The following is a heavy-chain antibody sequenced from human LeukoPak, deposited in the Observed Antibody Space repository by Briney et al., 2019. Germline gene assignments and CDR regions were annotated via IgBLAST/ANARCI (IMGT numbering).Heavy chain of an antibody. CDR1: GGSFSGYY. Sequence: KPSETLSLTCAVHGGSFSGYYWSWIRQPPGKGLEWIGEINHSGSTNYNPSLKSRVTISLDTSKNQFSLKLSSVTAPDTAVHYCAASYYYYSSGPRPYYFDIWGQGTLVTVSS. CDR3: AASYYYYSSGPRPYYFDI. D-gene: IGHD3-22*01. V-gene: IGHV4-34*01. CDR2: INHSGST. J-gene: IGHJ4*02.